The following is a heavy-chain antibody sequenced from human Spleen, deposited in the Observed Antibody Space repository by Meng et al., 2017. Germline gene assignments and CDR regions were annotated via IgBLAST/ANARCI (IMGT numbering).Heavy chain of an antibody. CDR2: INHSGST. D-gene: IGHD4-11*01. CDR1: DVFFSDYY. Sequence: QVQVRKLGAGLLTTSETLYLTFVVSDVFFSDYYWSWIRQPRGKGLEWIGEINHSGSTNYNPSLESRATISVDTSQNNLSLKLSSVTAADSAVCYCARGPTTMAHDFDYWGQGTLVTVSS. J-gene: IGHJ4*02. V-gene: IGHV4-34*01. CDR3: ARGPTTMAHDFDY.